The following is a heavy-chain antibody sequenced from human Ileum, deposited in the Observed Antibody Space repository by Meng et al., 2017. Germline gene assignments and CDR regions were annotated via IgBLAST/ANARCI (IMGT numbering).Heavy chain of an antibody. V-gene: IGHV4-39*06. D-gene: IGHD3-9*01. J-gene: IGHJ5*02. Sequence: RRRVQDAVPGLGSPSKTLSLTCFVSGGPISSTTTVYSWGWIRQPPGKGLEWIGSIYSTGTTYYNPSLESRVTISRDTSKNQFSLKLTSVTAADTAVYYCARQPTGYPNWFDPWGQGTLVTVSS. CDR3: ARQPTGYPNWFDP. CDR1: GGPISSTTTVYS. CDR2: IYSTGTT.